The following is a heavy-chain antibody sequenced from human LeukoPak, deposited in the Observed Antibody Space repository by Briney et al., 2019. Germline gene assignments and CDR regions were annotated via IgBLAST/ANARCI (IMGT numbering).Heavy chain of an antibody. CDR2: INYSGKT. CDR3: ARDRSGDDDFWSGYYTNYFDP. Sequence: SETLSLTCAVYGGFFSDYYWAWIRQPPGKGLEWIGEINYSGKTNYNPALKSRTTISEDTSKNQFSLKVRSVTAADTAVYYCARDRSGDDDFWSGYYTNYFDPWGQGTLVTVSS. CDR1: GGFFSDYY. J-gene: IGHJ5*02. D-gene: IGHD3-3*01. V-gene: IGHV4-34*01.